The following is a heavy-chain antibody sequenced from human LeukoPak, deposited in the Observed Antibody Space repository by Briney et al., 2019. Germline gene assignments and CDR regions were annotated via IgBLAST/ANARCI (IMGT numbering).Heavy chain of an antibody. CDR2: INPNSGGT. D-gene: IGHD4-17*01. Sequence: ASVTVSCKASGYTFTGYYMHWVRQAPGQGLEWMGWINPNSGGTNYAQTFQGRVTMTRDTSISTAYMELSRLRSDDTAVYYCARDRGDDDDLIDYYYYYMDVWGKGTTVTIS. CDR1: GYTFTGYY. V-gene: IGHV1-2*02. CDR3: ARDRGDDDDLIDYYYYYMDV. J-gene: IGHJ6*03.